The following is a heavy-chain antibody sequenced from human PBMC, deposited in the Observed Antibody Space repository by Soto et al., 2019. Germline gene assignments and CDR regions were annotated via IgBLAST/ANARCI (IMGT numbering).Heavy chain of an antibody. CDR3: ARHRRDFWSGFGPGWFDP. CDR1: GFTVSSNY. CDR2: IYSGGST. Sequence: EVQLVESGGGLIQPGGSLRLSCAASGFTVSSNYMSWVRQAPGKGLEWVSVIYSGGSTYYADSVKGRFTISSDNSKNTLYLQMNSLRAEDTAVYYCARHRRDFWSGFGPGWFDPWGQGTLVTVSS. J-gene: IGHJ5*02. V-gene: IGHV3-53*01. D-gene: IGHD3-3*01.